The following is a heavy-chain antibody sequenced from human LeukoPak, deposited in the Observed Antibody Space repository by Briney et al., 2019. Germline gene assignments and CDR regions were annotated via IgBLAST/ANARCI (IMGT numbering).Heavy chain of an antibody. CDR2: INPNNGGT. CDR3: ARERLSPGKGFDY. J-gene: IGHJ4*02. CDR1: GYTFPCYY. V-gene: IGHV1-2*02. Sequence: GASVKVSCKASGYTFPCYYMHWVRQAPGQGLEWMGWINPNNGGTNYAQKFQGRVTMTRDTSISTAYMELSRLRSDDTAVYYCARERLSPGKGFDYWGQGTLVTVSS. D-gene: IGHD4-23*01.